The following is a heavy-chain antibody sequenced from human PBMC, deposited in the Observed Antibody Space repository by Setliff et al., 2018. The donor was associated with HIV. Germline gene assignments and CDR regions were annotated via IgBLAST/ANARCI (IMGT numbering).Heavy chain of an antibody. CDR1: GGSISSYS. CDR3: ARDFTYDNTGSLTGFGMDV. D-gene: IGHD3-22*01. Sequence: PSETLSLTCSLSGGSISSYSWSWIRQVPGKGLGWIGNIYYGGSANYQPSLKSRGTISTDWHRNQVSLELRSGTAADTAVYFCARDFTYDNTGSLTGFGMDVWGQGTTVTVSS. V-gene: IGHV4-59*12. J-gene: IGHJ6*02. CDR2: IYYGGSA.